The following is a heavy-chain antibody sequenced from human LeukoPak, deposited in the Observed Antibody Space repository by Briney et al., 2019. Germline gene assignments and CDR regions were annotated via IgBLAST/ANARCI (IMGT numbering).Heavy chain of an antibody. CDR2: ISSSSSYI. Sequence: GGSLRLSCAASGFTFSSYSMNWVRQAPGKGLEWVSSISSSSSYIYYADSVKGRFTISRDNAKNSLYLQMNSLRAEDTAVYYCARDQRNSGSFFDYWGQGTLVTVSS. D-gene: IGHD1-26*01. CDR3: ARDQRNSGSFFDY. J-gene: IGHJ4*02. V-gene: IGHV3-21*01. CDR1: GFTFSSYS.